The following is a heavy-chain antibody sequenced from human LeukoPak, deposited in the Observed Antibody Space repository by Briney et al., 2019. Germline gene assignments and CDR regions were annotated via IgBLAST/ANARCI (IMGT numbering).Heavy chain of an antibody. CDR2: MNPNSGNT. Sequence: ASVKVSCKASGYTFTSYDINWVRQATGQGLEWMGWMNPNSGNTGYAQKFQGRVTITRNTSISTAYMELSSLRSEDTAVYYCARGKGGWFGVYYFDYWGQGTLVTVSS. V-gene: IGHV1-8*01. J-gene: IGHJ4*02. CDR3: ARGKGGWFGVYYFDY. CDR1: GYTFTSYD. D-gene: IGHD3-10*01.